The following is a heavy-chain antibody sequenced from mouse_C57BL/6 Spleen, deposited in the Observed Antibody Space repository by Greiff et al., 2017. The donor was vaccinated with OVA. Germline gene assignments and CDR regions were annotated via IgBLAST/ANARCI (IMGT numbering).Heavy chain of an antibody. J-gene: IGHJ3*01. CDR3: SRSDGYDKNWGWFAY. CDR1: GYTFTSYW. Sequence: QVQLQQPGAELVKPGASVKLSCKASGYTFTSYWMHWVKQRPGRGLEWIGRIDPNSGGTTYNEKFKSKATLTVDKPSSTAYMQLSSLTSEDSAVYYCSRSDGYDKNWGWFAYWGQGTLVTVSA. CDR2: IDPNSGGT. V-gene: IGHV1-72*01. D-gene: IGHD2-2*01.